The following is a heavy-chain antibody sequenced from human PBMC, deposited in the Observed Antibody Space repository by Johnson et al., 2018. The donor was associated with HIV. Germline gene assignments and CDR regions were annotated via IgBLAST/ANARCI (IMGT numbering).Heavy chain of an antibody. D-gene: IGHD4-17*01. CDR3: VKEASRGTVTQAPDAFDI. CDR1: GFTVSSNY. J-gene: IGHJ3*02. CDR2: IYSGGST. Sequence: MQLVESGGGVVQPGGSLRLSCAASGFTVSSNYMSWVRQAPGKGLEWVSVIYSGGSTYYADSVKGRFTISRDNSKNMLYLQMNSLRVEDTAVYYCVKEASRGTVTQAPDAFDIWGQGTVVTVSS. V-gene: IGHV3-66*02.